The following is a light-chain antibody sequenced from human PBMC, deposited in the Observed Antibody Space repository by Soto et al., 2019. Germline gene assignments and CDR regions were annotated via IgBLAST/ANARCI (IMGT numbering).Light chain of an antibody. CDR1: QSVSSY. CDR3: QQYNNWPPIT. Sequence: ELVLAQAPATLSLSPGERATLSCRASQSVSSYLAWYQQKPGQAPRLLIYGASTRATGTPARFSGSGSGTEFTLTISSLQSEDFAVYYCQQYNNWPPITFGQGTRLEV. J-gene: IGKJ5*01. V-gene: IGKV3-15*01. CDR2: GAS.